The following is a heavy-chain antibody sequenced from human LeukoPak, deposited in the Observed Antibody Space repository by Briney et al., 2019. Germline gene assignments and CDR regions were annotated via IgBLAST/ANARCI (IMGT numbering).Heavy chain of an antibody. Sequence: PSETLSLTCAVSGDSISSAYYWGWIRHPPGKGLEWSGSIYHNGDTYYSPPLKSRVTMLVDTSKIQFSLMLSSVTAADTAIYYCARHRSGWYAPVQHWGQGTLVTVSS. CDR3: ARHRSGWYAPVQH. CDR2: IYHNGDT. V-gene: IGHV4-38-2*01. CDR1: GDSISSAYY. J-gene: IGHJ1*01. D-gene: IGHD6-19*01.